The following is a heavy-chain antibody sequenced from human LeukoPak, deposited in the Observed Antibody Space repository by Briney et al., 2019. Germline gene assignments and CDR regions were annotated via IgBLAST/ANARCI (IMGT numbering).Heavy chain of an antibody. CDR2: IYPGDSDT. Sequence: GESLQISCKGSGYSFTSYWIGWVRQMPGKGLEWMGIIYPGDSDTRYSPSFQGQVTISADKSISTAYLQWSSLKASDTAMYYCARGPYYYDSSGYYYVDYFDYWGQGTLVTVSS. D-gene: IGHD3-22*01. V-gene: IGHV5-51*01. CDR1: GYSFTSYW. CDR3: ARGPYYYDSSGYYYVDYFDY. J-gene: IGHJ4*02.